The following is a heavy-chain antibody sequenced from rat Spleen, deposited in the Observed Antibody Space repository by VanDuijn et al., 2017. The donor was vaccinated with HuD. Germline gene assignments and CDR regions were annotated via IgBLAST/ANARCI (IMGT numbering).Heavy chain of an antibody. D-gene: IGHD1-6*01. Sequence: EVQLVESGGGLVQPGRSLKLSCVASGFTFNNYWMTWIRQAPGKGLEWVASITNTGGSTYYRDSVKGRFTISRDNAKSTLYLQMDSLRSEDTATYYCAREADRPFHFFDYWGQGVMVTVSS. CDR2: ITNTGGST. V-gene: IGHV5-31*01. CDR3: AREADRPFHFFDY. CDR1: GFTFNNYW. J-gene: IGHJ2*01.